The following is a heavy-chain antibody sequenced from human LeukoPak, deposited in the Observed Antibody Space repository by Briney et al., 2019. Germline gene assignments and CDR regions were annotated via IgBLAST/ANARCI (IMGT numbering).Heavy chain of an antibody. CDR3: ARRAPLYDFWSGYYYHYMDV. CDR1: GGSFSGYY. CDR2: INHSGST. Sequence: SETLSLTCAVYGGSFSGYYWSWIRQPPGKGLEWIGEINHSGSTNYNPSLKSRVTISVDTSKNQFSLKLSSVIAADTAVYYCARRAPLYDFWSGYYYHYMDVWGKGTTVTVSS. V-gene: IGHV4-34*01. D-gene: IGHD3-3*01. J-gene: IGHJ6*03.